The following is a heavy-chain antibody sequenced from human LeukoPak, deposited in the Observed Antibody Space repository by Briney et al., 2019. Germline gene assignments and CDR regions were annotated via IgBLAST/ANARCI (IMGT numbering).Heavy chain of an antibody. J-gene: IGHJ4*02. D-gene: IGHD3-3*01. Sequence: ASVKVSCKASGFTFTNYGISWVRQAPGQGLEWMGWISAYNGDTKYAQKFQGRVTMTTDTPTSTAYMELWGLRSDDTAVYYCARDLRFNDYWGQGTLVTVSS. CDR3: ARDLRFNDY. CDR1: GFTFTNYG. V-gene: IGHV1-18*01. CDR2: ISAYNGDT.